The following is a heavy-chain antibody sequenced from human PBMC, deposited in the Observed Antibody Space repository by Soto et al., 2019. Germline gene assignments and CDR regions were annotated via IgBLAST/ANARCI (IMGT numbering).Heavy chain of an antibody. V-gene: IGHV4-59*08. CDR3: ARLGGYYDILTGYYNVHGYYYMDV. Sequence: PSETLSLTCTVSGGSISSYYWSWIRQPPGKGLEWIGYIYYSGSTNYNPSLKSRVTISVDTSKNQFSLKLSSVTAADTAVYYCARLGGYYDILTGYYNVHGYYYMDVWGKGTTVTVSS. CDR1: GGSISSYY. CDR2: IYYSGST. D-gene: IGHD3-9*01. J-gene: IGHJ6*03.